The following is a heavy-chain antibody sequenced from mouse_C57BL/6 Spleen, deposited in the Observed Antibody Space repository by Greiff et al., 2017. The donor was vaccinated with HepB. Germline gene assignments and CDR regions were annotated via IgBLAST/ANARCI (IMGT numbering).Heavy chain of an antibody. J-gene: IGHJ1*03. Sequence: VQLQQSGAELVRPGASVKLSCTASGFNIKDYYMHWVKQRPEQGLEWIGRIDPEDGDTEYAPKFQGKATMTADTSSNTAYLQRSSLTSEDTAVYYCTIASHWYFDVWGTGTTVTVSS. CDR1: GFNIKDYY. CDR3: TIASHWYFDV. V-gene: IGHV14-1*01. CDR2: IDPEDGDT. D-gene: IGHD6-1*01.